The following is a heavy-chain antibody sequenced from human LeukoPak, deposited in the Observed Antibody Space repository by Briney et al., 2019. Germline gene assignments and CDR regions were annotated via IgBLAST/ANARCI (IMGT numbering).Heavy chain of an antibody. D-gene: IGHD5-24*01. Sequence: SETLSLTCAVYGGSFSGYYWTWIRQPPGKGLEWIGEIHYSGRINYNPSLKRRVTISADTSNNHFSLKMNSVTAADTAVYYCSRGTDAYKCGNSWGQGTLVTVPS. V-gene: IGHV4-34*01. CDR2: IHYSGRI. CDR1: GGSFSGYY. J-gene: IGHJ4*02. CDR3: SRGTDAYKCGNS.